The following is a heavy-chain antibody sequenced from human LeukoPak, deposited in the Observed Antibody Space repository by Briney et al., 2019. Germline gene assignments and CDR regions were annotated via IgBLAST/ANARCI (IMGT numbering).Heavy chain of an antibody. CDR1: GYTFTDYY. CDR3: ARNRYGYNFGY. D-gene: IGHD5-24*01. Sequence: GASVKVSCKASGYTFTDYYFHWVRQAPGQGLEWMRWISPNSGGTNYAQKFQGRVTMTRDTSISTTYMELSSLTSDDTAVYYCARNRYGYNFGYWAQGTLVTVSS. CDR2: ISPNSGGT. J-gene: IGHJ4*02. V-gene: IGHV1-2*02.